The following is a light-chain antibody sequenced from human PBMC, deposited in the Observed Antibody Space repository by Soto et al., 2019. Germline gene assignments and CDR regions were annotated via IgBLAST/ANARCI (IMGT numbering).Light chain of an antibody. Sequence: EIVLTQSPGTLSLSPGERATLSCRASQRIGSFYLAWYQQKPGQAPRLLIYGASNRATGIPDRFSGSGSGTDYTLTISRLEAEDFAVYYCQQYDSSLTWTFGQGTKVEVK. CDR2: GAS. V-gene: IGKV3-20*01. CDR3: QQYDSSLTWT. J-gene: IGKJ1*01. CDR1: QRIGSFY.